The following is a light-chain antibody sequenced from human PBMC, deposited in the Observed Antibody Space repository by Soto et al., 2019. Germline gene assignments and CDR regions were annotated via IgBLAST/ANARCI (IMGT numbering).Light chain of an antibody. CDR1: QSISSY. V-gene: IGKV1-39*01. J-gene: IGKJ2*01. CDR2: AAS. CDR3: QQSYSTPYP. Sequence: DIQMTQSPSSLSASVGDRVTITCRASQSISSYLNWYQQKPGKAPKLLIYAASSLQSGVPSRFSGSGSRTDFTLTISSLQPEDFATYYCQQSYSTPYPFGQGTKLEIK.